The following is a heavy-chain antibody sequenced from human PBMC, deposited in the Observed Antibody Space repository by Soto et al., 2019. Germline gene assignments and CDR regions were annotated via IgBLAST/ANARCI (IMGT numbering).Heavy chain of an antibody. CDR3: GKVLVGATGHTDSDS. Sequence: SETLSLTCTVSGGSIYRSGYYWGWIRQPPGRGLEWIGNIDYNGVTYSNPSLKSRVTISKGTSKNQFSLKLTSVTAADTALYYCGKVLVGATGHTDSDSWGPGTLVTVSS. J-gene: IGHJ4*02. CDR1: GGSIYRSGYY. CDR2: IDYNGVT. V-gene: IGHV4-39*01. D-gene: IGHD2-15*01.